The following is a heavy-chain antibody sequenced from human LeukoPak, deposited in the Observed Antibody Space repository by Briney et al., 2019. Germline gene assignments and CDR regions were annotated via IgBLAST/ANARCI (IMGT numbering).Heavy chain of an antibody. CDR2: IPAIDGRT. V-gene: IGHV3-23*01. J-gene: IGHJ4*02. CDR3: TKDRRGPAAGTWYFDS. Sequence: XXAPGRXXXXXXXIPAIDGRTYYADSVRGRFTISRDNSKNTVYLQLNSLRAGDTAIYYCTKDRRGPAAGTWYFDSWGQGTLVTVSS. D-gene: IGHD6-13*01.